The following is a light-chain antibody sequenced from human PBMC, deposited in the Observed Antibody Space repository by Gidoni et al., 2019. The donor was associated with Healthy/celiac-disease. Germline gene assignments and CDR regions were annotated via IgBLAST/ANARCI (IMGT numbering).Light chain of an antibody. J-gene: IGKJ2*01. V-gene: IGKV4-1*01. Sequence: DIVMTQSQDSLAVSLGERATINCKYSQSVLYSSNNKNYLAWYQQKPGQPPKLLIYWASTRESGVPDRFSGSGSGTDFTLTISSLQAEDVAVYYCQQYYSTPNTFGQGTKLEIK. CDR1: QSVLYSSNNKNY. CDR2: WAS. CDR3: QQYYSTPNT.